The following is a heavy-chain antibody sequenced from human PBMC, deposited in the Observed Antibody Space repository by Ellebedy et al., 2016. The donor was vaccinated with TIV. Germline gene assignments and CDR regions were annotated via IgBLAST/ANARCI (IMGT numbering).Heavy chain of an antibody. Sequence: SETLSFTCSVSGYSISSGNYWGWIRQPPGKGLEWIGSIYHSGTIYYNPSLKSRVTISADTSKNQFSLRLTSVTAADTAVYYCATGMIDSLDYWGQGTLVTVSS. V-gene: IGHV4-38-2*02. CDR3: ATGMIDSLDY. CDR2: IYHSGTI. CDR1: GYSISSGNY. J-gene: IGHJ4*02. D-gene: IGHD1-26*01.